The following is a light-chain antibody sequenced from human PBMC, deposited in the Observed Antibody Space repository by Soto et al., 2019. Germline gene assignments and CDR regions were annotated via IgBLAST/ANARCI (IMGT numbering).Light chain of an antibody. CDR2: RNN. CDR1: SSNIGSNY. Sequence: QAVVTQPPSASGTPGQRGTISCSGSSSNIGSNYVYWYQQLPGTAPKLLIYRNNQLPSGVPDGFSGYKSGTSASLAISGLRSEDEADYYCAAWDDSLSGPVFGGGTQLTVL. J-gene: IGLJ7*01. CDR3: AAWDDSLSGPV. V-gene: IGLV1-47*01.